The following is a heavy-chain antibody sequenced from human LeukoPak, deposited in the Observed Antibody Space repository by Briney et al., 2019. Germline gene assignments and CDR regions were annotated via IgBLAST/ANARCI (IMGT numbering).Heavy chain of an antibody. Sequence: SETLSLTCTASGDSISNYYWSWIRQPAGKGLEWIGRVYASGSTNYNPSLKSRVTMSLDTSKNQFSLKLSSVTAADTAVYYCARDVGGSQVVTYFDYGGQGTLVPSSS. CDR1: GDSISNYY. J-gene: IGHJ4*02. CDR2: VYASGST. V-gene: IGHV4-4*07. CDR3: ARDVGGSQVVTYFDY. D-gene: IGHD3-22*01.